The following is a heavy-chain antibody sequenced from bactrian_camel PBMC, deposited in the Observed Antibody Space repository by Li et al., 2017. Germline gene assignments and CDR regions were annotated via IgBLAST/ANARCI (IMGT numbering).Heavy chain of an antibody. CDR1: GSTSDDSD. V-gene: IGHV3S55*01. CDR2: IRNGGTI. D-gene: IGHD3*01. J-gene: IGHJ4*01. Sequence: VQLVESGGGSVQAGGSLTLTCTASGSTSDDSDMGWYRQAPGNECELVSTIRNGGTIYYVESVKGRFTISRVPAKNTLYLQMNGLKPEDTSMYYCGVTFSGSCRGLGAFDVWGQGTQVTVS. CDR3: GVTFSGSCRGLGAFDV.